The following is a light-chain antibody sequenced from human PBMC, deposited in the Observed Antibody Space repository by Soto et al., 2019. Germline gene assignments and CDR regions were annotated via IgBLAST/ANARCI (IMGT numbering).Light chain of an antibody. Sequence: DIQLTPSPSTLSAAVGDSVTITCRASQNIRNLLAWYQQKPGKAPKLLIYGASTLHSGVPSRFSGSGSGTDFTLTISSLEPEDFAVYYCQQRSNWITFGQGRRLEIK. CDR2: GAS. J-gene: IGKJ5*01. CDR1: QNIRNL. CDR3: QQRSNWIT. V-gene: IGKV1-5*01.